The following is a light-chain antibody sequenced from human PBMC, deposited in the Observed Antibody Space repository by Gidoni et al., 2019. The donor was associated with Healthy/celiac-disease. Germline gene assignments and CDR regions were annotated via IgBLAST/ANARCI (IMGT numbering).Light chain of an antibody. J-gene: IGKJ1*01. V-gene: IGKV3-11*01. CDR2: DAS. CDR1: QSVSSY. Sequence: EIVLTQSPATLSLSPGERATLSCRASQSVSSYLAWYQQKPGQAPRLLIYDASNRATGIPARFSGSGSGTDFTLTSSSIEPEDFAVYYCQKRSNWPPWTFGQGTKVEIK. CDR3: QKRSNWPPWT.